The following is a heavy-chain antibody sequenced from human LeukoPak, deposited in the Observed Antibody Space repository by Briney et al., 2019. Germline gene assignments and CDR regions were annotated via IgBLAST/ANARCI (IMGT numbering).Heavy chain of an antibody. D-gene: IGHD1-26*01. J-gene: IGHJ4*02. CDR2: IIPIFGTA. Sequence: SVKVSCKASAGTFSSYAISWVRQAPGLGLEWMGRIIPIFGTANYAQRFQGRVTITTDESASTVYMELSSLRSEDTAVYYCARVSSGSPDFDYWGQGTLVTVSS. CDR3: ARVSSGSPDFDY. V-gene: IGHV1-69*05. CDR1: AGTFSSYA.